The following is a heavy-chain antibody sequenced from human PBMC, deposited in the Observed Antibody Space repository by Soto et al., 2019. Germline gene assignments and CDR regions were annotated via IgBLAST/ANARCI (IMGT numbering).Heavy chain of an antibody. D-gene: IGHD2-2*01. CDR2: IDPSDSYT. CDR3: AILGAHDIVVVPAAPGY. V-gene: IGHV5-10-1*01. CDR1: GYSFTSYW. Sequence: GESLKISCKGSGYSFTSYWISWVRQMPGKGLEWMGRIDPSDSYTNYSPSFQGHVTISADKSISTAYLQWSSLKASDTAMYYCAILGAHDIVVVPAAPGYWGQGTLVTVSS. J-gene: IGHJ4*02.